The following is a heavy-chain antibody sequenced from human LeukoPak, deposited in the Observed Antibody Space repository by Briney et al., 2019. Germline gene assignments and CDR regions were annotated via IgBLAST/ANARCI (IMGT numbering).Heavy chain of an antibody. CDR1: GYTFTSYA. Sequence: ASVKVSCKASGYTFTSYAMNWVRQAPGQGLEWMGWINTNTGNPTYAQGFTGRFVFSLDTSVSTAYLQISSLKAEDTAVYYCARDPSIEGSSDNYYYYYMDVWGKGTTVTVSS. D-gene: IGHD6-13*01. CDR2: INTNTGNP. V-gene: IGHV7-4-1*02. CDR3: ARDPSIEGSSDNYYYYYMDV. J-gene: IGHJ6*03.